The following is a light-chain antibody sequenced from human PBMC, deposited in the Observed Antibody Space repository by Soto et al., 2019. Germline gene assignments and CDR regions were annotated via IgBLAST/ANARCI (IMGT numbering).Light chain of an antibody. V-gene: IGKV3-20*01. CDR3: QQYGSSPLST. Sequence: EIVLTQSPVTLSLSPGERATLSCRASQSVRSNYLAWYQQKPGQAPRLLIYDASSRATGIPDRFSGSGSGTKFSLTISRLEPEDFAVYYCQQYGSSPLSTFGQGTKVEIK. J-gene: IGKJ1*01. CDR2: DAS. CDR1: QSVRSNY.